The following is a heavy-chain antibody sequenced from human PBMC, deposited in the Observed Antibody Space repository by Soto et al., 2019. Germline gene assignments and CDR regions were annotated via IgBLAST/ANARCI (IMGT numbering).Heavy chain of an antibody. D-gene: IGHD1-26*01. Sequence: QVQLVQSGAEVKKPGASVKVSCKGSGYTFTSYYMHWVRQAPGQGLEWMGIINPSGGSTSYAQKFQGRVTMTRDTSTSTVYMELSSLRSEDTAVYYCARKIRGGAIDFWGQGTLVTVSS. J-gene: IGHJ4*02. CDR2: INPSGGST. CDR3: ARKIRGGAIDF. CDR1: GYTFTSYY. V-gene: IGHV1-46*01.